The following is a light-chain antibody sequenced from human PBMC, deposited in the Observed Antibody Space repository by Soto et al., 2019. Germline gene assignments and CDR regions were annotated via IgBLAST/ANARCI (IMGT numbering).Light chain of an antibody. J-gene: IGKJ2*01. CDR2: DAS. Sequence: DIQMTQSPSTLSASVGDRVTITCRASQSISSWLAWYQQKPGKAPKLLIYDASSLESGVPSRFSGSGSGTECHLTISSLQPDDFATYYCQQYNSAYTFGQGTKLEIK. CDR3: QQYNSAYT. CDR1: QSISSW. V-gene: IGKV1-5*01.